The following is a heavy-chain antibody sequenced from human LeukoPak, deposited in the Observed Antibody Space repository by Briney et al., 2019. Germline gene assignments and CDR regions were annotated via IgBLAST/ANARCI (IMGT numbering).Heavy chain of an antibody. D-gene: IGHD3-22*01. CDR2: MNPNSGNT. CDR1: GYTFTSYD. J-gene: IGHJ6*02. CDR3: ARRASNSGYLYYYYYYGMDV. Sequence: ASVKVSCKASGYTFTSYDINWVRQVTGQGLEWMGWMNPNSGNTGYAQKFQGRVTMTRNTSISTAYMELSSLRSEDTAVYYCARRASNSGYLYYYYYYGMDVWGQGTTVTVSS. V-gene: IGHV1-8*01.